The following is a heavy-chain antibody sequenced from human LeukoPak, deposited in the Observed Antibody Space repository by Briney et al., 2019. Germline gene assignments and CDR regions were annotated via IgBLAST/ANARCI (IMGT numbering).Heavy chain of an antibody. V-gene: IGHV3-72*01. Sequence: PGGSLRLSCAASGFTFSDRYMDWVRQAPGKGLEWVGRTTNKANSYTTQYAASVKGRFTISRDDSKNSLYLQMNSLKTEDTAVYYCARARTIWGDYEYYFDYWGQGTPVTVSS. J-gene: IGHJ4*02. CDR1: GFTFSDRY. CDR2: TTNKANSYTT. D-gene: IGHD4-17*01. CDR3: ARARTIWGDYEYYFDY.